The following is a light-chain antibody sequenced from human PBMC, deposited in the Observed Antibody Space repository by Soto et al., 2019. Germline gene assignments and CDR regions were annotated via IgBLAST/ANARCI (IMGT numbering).Light chain of an antibody. Sequence: TKCAVHLTLSPGKSATLSCRASQSGSSSYLAWYQQKPGQAPRLLIYDASSRATGVPDRFSGSGSGTEFTLTISSLQPDDFAIYYCHQYNSYLWTFGQGTKVDIK. CDR3: HQYNSYLWT. CDR2: DAS. V-gene: IGKV3-20*01. CDR1: QSGSSSY. J-gene: IGKJ1*01.